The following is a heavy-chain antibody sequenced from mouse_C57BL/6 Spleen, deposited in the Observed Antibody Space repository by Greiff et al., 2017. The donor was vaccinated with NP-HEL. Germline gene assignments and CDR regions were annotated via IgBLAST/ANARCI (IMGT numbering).Heavy chain of an antibody. CDR1: GYAFSSSW. V-gene: IGHV1-82*01. J-gene: IGHJ2*01. Sequence: QVQLKQSGPELVKPGASVKISCKASGYAFSSSWMNWVKQRPGKGLEWIGRIYPGDGDTNYNGKFKGKATLTADKSSSTAYMQLSSLTSEDSAVYFCARGPRGNYFDYWGQGTTLTVSS. CDR3: ARGPRGNYFDY. CDR2: IYPGDGDT.